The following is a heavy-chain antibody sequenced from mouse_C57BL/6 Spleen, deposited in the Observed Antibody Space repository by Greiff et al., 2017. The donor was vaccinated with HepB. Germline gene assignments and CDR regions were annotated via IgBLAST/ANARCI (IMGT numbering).Heavy chain of an antibody. J-gene: IGHJ4*01. CDR2: IYPGDGDT. V-gene: IGHV1-80*01. CDR1: GYAFSSYW. D-gene: IGHD1-1*01. CDR3: ARCDYYGSSSYAMDY. Sequence: VKLVESGAELVKPGASVKISCKASGYAFSSYWMNWVKQRPGKGLEWIGQIYPGDGDTNYNGKFKGKATLTADKSSSTAYMQLSSLTSEDSAVYVCARCDYYGSSSYAMDYWGQGTSVTVAS.